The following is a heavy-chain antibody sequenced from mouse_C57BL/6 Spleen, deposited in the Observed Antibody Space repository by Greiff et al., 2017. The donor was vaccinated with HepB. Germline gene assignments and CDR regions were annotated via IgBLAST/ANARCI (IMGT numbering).Heavy chain of an antibody. CDR1: GYAFSSSW. CDR3: AREEAYYGNYEGDYYAVDY. J-gene: IGHJ4*01. D-gene: IGHD2-10*01. V-gene: IGHV1-82*01. Sequence: VQLQQSGPELVKPGASVKISCKASGYAFSSSWMNWVKQRPGKGLEWIGRIYPGDGDTNYNGKFKGKATLTADKSSSTAYMQLSSLTSEDSAVYCCAREEAYYGNYEGDYYAVDYWGQGTSVTVSS. CDR2: IYPGDGDT.